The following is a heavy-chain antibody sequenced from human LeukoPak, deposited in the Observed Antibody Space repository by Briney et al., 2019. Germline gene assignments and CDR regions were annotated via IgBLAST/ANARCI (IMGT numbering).Heavy chain of an antibody. CDR3: ARAQYYYNYYMDV. CDR1: GASISSGSCH. V-gene: IGHV4-61*02. Sequence: PSETLSLTCTVSGASISSGSCHWSWIWQPAGKGLEWIGRIYSSGSTNYNPSLKSRVTISVDTSKNQFSLKLNSVTAADTAVYYCARAQYYYNYYMDVWGKGTTVTVSS. CDR2: IYSSGST. J-gene: IGHJ6*03.